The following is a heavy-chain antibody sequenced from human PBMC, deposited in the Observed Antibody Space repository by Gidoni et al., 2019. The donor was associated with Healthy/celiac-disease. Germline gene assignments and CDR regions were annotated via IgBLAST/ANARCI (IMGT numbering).Heavy chain of an antibody. J-gene: IGHJ5*02. CDR1: GYTCNGKY. D-gene: IGHD2-2*01. CDR3: ARGDCSSTSCYGASWFDP. CDR2: INPNSGGT. V-gene: IGHV1-2*02. Sequence: QVQLVQSGAEVKKPGASVKGSCKADGYTCNGKYMHWVRQAPGQGLEWMGWINPNSGGTNYAQKFQGRVTMTRDTSISTAYMELSRLRSDDTAVYYCARGDCSSTSCYGASWFDPWGQGTLVTVSS.